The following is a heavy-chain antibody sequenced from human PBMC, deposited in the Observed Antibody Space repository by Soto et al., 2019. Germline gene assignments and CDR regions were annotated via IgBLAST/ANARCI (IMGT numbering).Heavy chain of an antibody. CDR3: AGVDPRSVAVVGDY. CDR1: GNTFASHG. Sequence: QVQLVQSGPAVKKPGASVKVSCKASGNTFASHGFSWVRQAPGQGREWMGWISGYNGQTKYALKFQGRVTLTTDTSTSTAYMELRSRRSDDTAVYFCAGVDPRSVAVVGDYWGQGTLVTVSS. J-gene: IGHJ4*02. CDR2: ISGYNGQT. V-gene: IGHV1-18*01. D-gene: IGHD6-19*01.